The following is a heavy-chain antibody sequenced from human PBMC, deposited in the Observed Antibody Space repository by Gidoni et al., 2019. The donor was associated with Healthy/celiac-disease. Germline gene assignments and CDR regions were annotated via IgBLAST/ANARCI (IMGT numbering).Heavy chain of an antibody. CDR1: CGSISSGCYY. Sequence: QVQLQESGPGLVKPSQTLSLTCTVSCGSISSGCYYWSWRRQHPGKGLEWFGYIYYSGSTYYNPTLKSRVTITVDTSKNQFSLKLSSVTAADTAVYYCAREDIVTGYATPWGQGTLVTVSS. D-gene: IGHD3-9*01. CDR2: IYYSGST. V-gene: IGHV4-31*03. CDR3: AREDIVTGYATP. J-gene: IGHJ5*02.